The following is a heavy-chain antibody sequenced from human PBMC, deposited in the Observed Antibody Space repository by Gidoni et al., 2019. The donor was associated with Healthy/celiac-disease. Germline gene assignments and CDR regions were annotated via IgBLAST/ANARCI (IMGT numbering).Heavy chain of an antibody. Sequence: EVQLVESGGGWVQPGGSLRISCSASGFTFSSYAMHWVRQAPGKGLEYVSAISRYGCSTYYAASVKGSFTISIDNSKTTLYLQMSSLRSEDTAVYYCVKDQTPTMGPFDYWGQGTLVTVSS. CDR2: ISRYGCST. V-gene: IGHV3-64D*08. J-gene: IGHJ4*02. CDR1: GFTFSSYA. CDR3: VKDQTPTMGPFDY. D-gene: IGHD3-10*01.